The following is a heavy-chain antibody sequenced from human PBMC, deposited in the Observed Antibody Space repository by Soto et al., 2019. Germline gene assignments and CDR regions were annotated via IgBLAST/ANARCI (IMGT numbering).Heavy chain of an antibody. CDR1: GGTFGSHT. V-gene: IGHV1-69*06. D-gene: IGHD1-26*01. Sequence: QVQLVQSGAEVKKPGSSVRVSCKVSGGTFGSHTFTWVRQAPGQGLEWMGEIIPVFNAANYAQRFQDRVTITEDRSATTVYLELSRLTSADTATYYCARIETLTYHTTRGTDLDFWGQGTLVIVSS. J-gene: IGHJ4*02. CDR2: IIPVFNAA. CDR3: ARIETLTYHTTRGTDLDF.